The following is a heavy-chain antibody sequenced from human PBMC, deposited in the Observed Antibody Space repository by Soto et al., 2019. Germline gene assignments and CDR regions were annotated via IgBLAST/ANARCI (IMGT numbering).Heavy chain of an antibody. J-gene: IGHJ4*02. CDR2: ISSSSSTI. CDR3: ARESPPIDY. V-gene: IGHV3-48*01. CDR1: GFTFSSYS. Sequence: EVQLVESGGGLVQPGGSLRLSCAASGFTFSSYSMNWVRQAPGKGLEWVSYISSSSSTIYYADSVKGRFTISRDNAKNSLYLQMNRLRAEDTAVYYCARESPPIDYWGQGTLVTVSS.